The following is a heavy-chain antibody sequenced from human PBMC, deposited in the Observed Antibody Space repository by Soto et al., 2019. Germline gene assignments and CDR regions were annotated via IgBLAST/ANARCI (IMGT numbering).Heavy chain of an antibody. D-gene: IGHD3-3*01. J-gene: IGHJ4*02. Sequence: PSETLSLTCAVSGGSISSGGHSWSWLRQPPGKGLEWIGYIYHSGSTDYNPSLKSRVTMSVDTSKNQFSLRLSSVTAADTAVYYCARQVPRFGVVIDYWGKGTLVTVSS. V-gene: IGHV4-30-2*01. CDR2: IYHSGST. CDR3: ARQVPRFGVVIDY. CDR1: GGSISSGGHS.